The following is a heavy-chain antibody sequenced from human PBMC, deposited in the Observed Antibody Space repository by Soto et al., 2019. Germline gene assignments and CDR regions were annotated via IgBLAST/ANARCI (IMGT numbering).Heavy chain of an antibody. V-gene: IGHV1-2*04. J-gene: IGHJ4*02. D-gene: IGHD6-13*01. CDR1: GYTFTGYY. CDR2: INPNSGGT. CDR3: ARGHLAAAGTGPRY. Sequence: ASVKVSCKASGYTFTGYYMHWVRQAPGQGLEWMGRINPNSGGTNYAQKFQGWVTMTRDTPTSTVYMELSSLRSEDTAVYYCARGHLAAAGTGPRYWGQGTLVTVSS.